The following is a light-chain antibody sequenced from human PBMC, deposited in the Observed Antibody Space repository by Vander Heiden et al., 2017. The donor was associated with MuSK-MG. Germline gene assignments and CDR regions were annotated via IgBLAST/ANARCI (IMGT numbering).Light chain of an antibody. J-gene: IGLJ2*01. Sequence: QSVLTQPPSVSAAPGHRVTIPRPGSSSTLRSNFVSWYQQLPGTAPSLLIYDKNKRPSGIPDRFSGAKSGTSATLVITGLQTGDEAVYYCGTWDSGLRDVFGGGTKVTVL. CDR1: SSTLRSNF. CDR3: GTWDSGLRDV. CDR2: DKN. V-gene: IGLV1-51*01.